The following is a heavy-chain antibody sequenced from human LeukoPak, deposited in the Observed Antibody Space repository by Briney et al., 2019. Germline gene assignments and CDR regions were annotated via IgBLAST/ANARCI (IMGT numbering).Heavy chain of an antibody. Sequence: SETLSLTCAVHGASFSGYSWSWVRQPPGKGLEWIGEVNRVGNTIYTPSLKSRVTISIDTSTTQFSLRLTSVTVADTAVYFCARERVVSDYNWFDPWGQGTLVTVSS. D-gene: IGHD6-25*01. CDR2: VNRVGNT. J-gene: IGHJ5*02. CDR1: GASFSGYS. CDR3: ARERVVSDYNWFDP. V-gene: IGHV4-34*01.